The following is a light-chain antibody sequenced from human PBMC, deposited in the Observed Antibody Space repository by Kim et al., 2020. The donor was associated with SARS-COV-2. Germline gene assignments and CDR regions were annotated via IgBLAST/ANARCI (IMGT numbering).Light chain of an antibody. CDR1: SSDVGGYNY. J-gene: IGLJ1*01. CDR2: DVS. CDR3: SSYTSSATYV. V-gene: IGLV2-14*03. Sequence: QSLTSPCTGTSSDVGGYNYVSWYQQHPGKAPKIMIYDVSNRPSGVSNRFSGSKSGNTASLTISGLQAEDEADYYCSSYTSSATYVIGTGTKVTVL.